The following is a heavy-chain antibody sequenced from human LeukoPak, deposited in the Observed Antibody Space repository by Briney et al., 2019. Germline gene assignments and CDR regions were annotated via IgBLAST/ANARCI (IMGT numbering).Heavy chain of an antibody. CDR2: ISAYNGNT. V-gene: IGHV1-18*01. Sequence: ASVTVSCKASGYTFTSYGISWVRQAPGQGLEWMGWISAYNGNTNYAQMLQGRVTMTTDTSTSTAYMELRSLRSDDTAVYYCARDVYYDILTGDYYYYMDVWGKGTTVTVSS. D-gene: IGHD3-9*01. CDR3: ARDVYYDILTGDYYYYMDV. CDR1: GYTFTSYG. J-gene: IGHJ6*03.